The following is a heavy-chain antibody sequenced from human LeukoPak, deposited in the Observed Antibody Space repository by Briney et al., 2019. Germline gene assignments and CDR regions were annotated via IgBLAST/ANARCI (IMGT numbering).Heavy chain of an antibody. CDR3: ATYRGYPVDY. V-gene: IGHV3-21*01. CDR2: ISPDGGTT. CDR1: GFTFSSIS. D-gene: IGHD1-1*01. J-gene: IGHJ4*02. Sequence: GGYLRLSCEATGFTFSSISMNWVRQAPGKGLEWVSSISPDGGTTYHADSVKGRFTISRDNAKSTLYLQMNSLRAEDTAVYYCATYRGYPVDYWGQGTLVTVSS.